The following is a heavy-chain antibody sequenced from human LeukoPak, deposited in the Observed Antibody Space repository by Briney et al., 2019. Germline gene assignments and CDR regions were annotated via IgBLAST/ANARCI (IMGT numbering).Heavy chain of an antibody. Sequence: GESLKISCKGSGYSFTSYWIGWVRQMPGKGLEWMGIIYPGDSDTRCSPSFQGQVTISADKSISTAYLQWSSLKASDTAMYYCARHLGPRYFDWLQSGHYFDYWGQGTLVTVSS. CDR2: IYPGDSDT. V-gene: IGHV5-51*01. CDR1: GYSFTSYW. D-gene: IGHD3-9*01. J-gene: IGHJ4*02. CDR3: ARHLGPRYFDWLQSGHYFDY.